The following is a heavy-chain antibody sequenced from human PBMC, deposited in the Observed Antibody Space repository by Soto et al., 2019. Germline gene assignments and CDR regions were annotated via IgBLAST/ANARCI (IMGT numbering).Heavy chain of an antibody. D-gene: IGHD1-1*01. CDR1: GASIISSSYY. CDR2: VNYNGGT. V-gene: IGHV4-39*01. CDR3: ARHGRGSVGYKNYYYAMDV. J-gene: IGHJ6*02. Sequence: SETLSLTCTVSGASIISSSYYWGWIRQPPGKGLEWIGTVNYNGGTDYNPSLKSRVTISVDTSKNQFSLRLSSATAADTAVYYCARHGRGSVGYKNYYYAMDVWGQGTTVTVSS.